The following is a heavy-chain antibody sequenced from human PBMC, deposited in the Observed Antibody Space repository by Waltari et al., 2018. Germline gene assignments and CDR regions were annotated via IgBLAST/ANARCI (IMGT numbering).Heavy chain of an antibody. CDR1: GFSLTTTGVG. J-gene: IGHJ4*02. D-gene: IGHD6-6*01. CDR3: AHSGTSSFDY. CDR2: IYWNEDK. Sequence: QITLRESGPTLVKPAQTITLTCTFSGFSLTTTGVGVAWIRQPPGKALEWLALIYWNEDKHYRPSLKSRLTITKDTSKNQVVLTVTNMDPGDTGTYYCAHSGTSSFDYWGQGTLVTVSS. V-gene: IGHV2-5*01.